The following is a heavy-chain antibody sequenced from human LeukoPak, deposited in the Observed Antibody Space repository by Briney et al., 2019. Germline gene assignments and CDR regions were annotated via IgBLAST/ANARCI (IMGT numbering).Heavy chain of an antibody. Sequence: GGSLRLSCAASAFTFNTFWMHWVRQAPGKGLVWVSRINGGGSSADYADSVKGRFTISRDNARNSLYLQMNSLRGEDTAVYYCARTQLDLDGFDIWGQGTTVTVSS. J-gene: IGHJ3*02. D-gene: IGHD1-1*01. CDR1: AFTFNTFW. V-gene: IGHV3-74*01. CDR2: INGGGSSA. CDR3: ARTQLDLDGFDI.